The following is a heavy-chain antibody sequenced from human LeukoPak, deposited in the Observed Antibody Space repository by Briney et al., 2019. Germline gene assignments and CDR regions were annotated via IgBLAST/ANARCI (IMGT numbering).Heavy chain of an antibody. CDR1: GFTFSTYA. Sequence: GGSLRLSCAASGFTFSTYAMSWVRQAPGKGLEWVSAISGDDGSTYYADSLKGRFTISRGNSENTLFLQMNSLRAEDTAIYYCARDFHYFFDYCGQGTLVTVSS. CDR2: ISGDDGST. CDR3: ARDFHYFFDY. D-gene: IGHD3-9*01. J-gene: IGHJ4*02. V-gene: IGHV3-23*01.